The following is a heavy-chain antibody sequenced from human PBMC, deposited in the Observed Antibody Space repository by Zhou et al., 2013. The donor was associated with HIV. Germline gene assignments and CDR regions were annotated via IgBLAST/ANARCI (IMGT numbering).Heavy chain of an antibody. J-gene: IGHJ4*02. Sequence: QVQLVQSAAEVKKPGSSVRVSCRASGDRFGTYAMNWVRQAPGQGLEWMGRLIPLSGVLNSAPKFQGRLSLTADVSTSTAYMELTSLTSEDTAVYYCARPYGSDNYYNLGFDYWGQGSLITVSS. V-gene: IGHV1-69*18. CDR1: GDRFGTYA. D-gene: IGHD3-10*01. CDR3: ARPYGSDNYYNLGFDY. CDR2: LIPLSGVL.